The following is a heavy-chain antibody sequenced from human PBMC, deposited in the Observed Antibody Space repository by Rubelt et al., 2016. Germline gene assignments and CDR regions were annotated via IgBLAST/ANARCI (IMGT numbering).Heavy chain of an antibody. V-gene: IGHV4-34*01. CDR3: ARGQGRDGYIH. D-gene: IGHD5-24*01. Sequence: QVQLQQWGAGLLKPSETLSLSCAVYGGSFSGYYWSWIRQPPGQGLEWIGYIYYSGSTNYNTSLTSRVTISVDTSKNQFSLKLSSVTAADTAVYYCARGQGRDGYIHWGQGTLVTVSS. CDR2: IYYSGST. CDR1: GGSFSGYY. J-gene: IGHJ4*02.